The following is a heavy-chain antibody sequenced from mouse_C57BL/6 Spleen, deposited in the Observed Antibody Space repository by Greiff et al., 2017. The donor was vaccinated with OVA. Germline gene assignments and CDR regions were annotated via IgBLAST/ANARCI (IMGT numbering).Heavy chain of an antibody. CDR2: IYPRDGST. V-gene: IGHV1-78*01. J-gene: IGHJ4*01. Sequence: VQLQQSDAELVKPGASVKISCKVSGYTFTDHTIHWMKQRPEQGLEWIGYIYPRDGSTKYNEKFKGKATLTADKSSSTAYMQLNSLTSEDSAVYVCARKGCDDGYLYAMDYWGQGTSVTVSS. CDR1: GYTFTDHT. CDR3: ARKGCDDGYLYAMDY. D-gene: IGHD2-3*01.